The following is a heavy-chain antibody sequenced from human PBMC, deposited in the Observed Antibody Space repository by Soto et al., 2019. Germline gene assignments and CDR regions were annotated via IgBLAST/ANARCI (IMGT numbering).Heavy chain of an antibody. V-gene: IGHV3-49*04. J-gene: IGHJ6*02. CDR2: IRSKAYGGTT. D-gene: IGHD2-2*01. CDR3: TRDNRCSSTRCQYYGMDV. CDR1: GFTFGDYA. Sequence: GHSCTASGFTFGDYAMSWVRQSPGKGLELVGFIRSKAYGGTTEYAAFVKGRCTISRDDSKRIAYLQMNSLKTEDTAVYYCTRDNRCSSTRCQYYGMDVWGQGTTVTVSS.